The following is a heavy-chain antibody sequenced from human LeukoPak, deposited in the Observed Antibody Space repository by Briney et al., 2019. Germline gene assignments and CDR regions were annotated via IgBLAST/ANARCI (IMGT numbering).Heavy chain of an antibody. V-gene: IGHV5-51*01. D-gene: IGHD3-22*01. J-gene: IGHJ4*02. CDR3: ARHFSSAWFGY. CDR2: IKTADSHI. CDR1: GYTFANCW. Sequence: GESLKISCQGSGYTFANCWIGWVRQKPGKGLEWLGNIKTADSHITHSPSFQGRVTLSADKSINTAYLHLTSLEASDTAMYYCARHFSSAWFGYWGQGTLVTVSS.